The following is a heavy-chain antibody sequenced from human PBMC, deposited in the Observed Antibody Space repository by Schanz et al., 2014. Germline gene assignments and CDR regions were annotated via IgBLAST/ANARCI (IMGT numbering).Heavy chain of an antibody. Sequence: EVHLLESGGGLIQPGGSLRLSCAASGFTFSSYWMHWVRQVPGKGLVWVSRIKSDGSSTSYADSVKGRFTISSDNSKSTRQRQMSSPRDDDTAVYYCAKAQGSSFDSWGQGTLVTVSS. V-gene: IGHV3-74*02. CDR3: AKAQGSSFDS. J-gene: IGHJ4*02. CDR2: IKSDGSST. D-gene: IGHD6-13*01. CDR1: GFTFSSYW.